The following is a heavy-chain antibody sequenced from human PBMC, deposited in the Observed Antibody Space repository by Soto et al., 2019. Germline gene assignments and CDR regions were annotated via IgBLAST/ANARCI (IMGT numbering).Heavy chain of an antibody. J-gene: IGHJ4*02. CDR1: GGSISSSSYY. CDR2: IYYSGST. CDR3: ARHELAAAGLFDY. D-gene: IGHD6-13*01. V-gene: IGHV4-39*01. Sequence: SETLSLTCTVSGGSISSSSYYWGWIRQPPGKGLEWIGSIYYSGSTYYNPSLKSRVTISVDTSKNQFSLKLSSVTAADTAVYYCARHELAAAGLFDYWGQGTLVTVSS.